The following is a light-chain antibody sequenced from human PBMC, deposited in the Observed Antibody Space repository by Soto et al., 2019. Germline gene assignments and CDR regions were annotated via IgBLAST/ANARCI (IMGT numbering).Light chain of an antibody. Sequence: QSALTQPASVSGSPGQSITISCTGTSSDVGGYNYVSWYQQHPGKAPKLMIYDVSNRPSGVSNRFSGSKSGNMASLTISGLQAEDEADYYCSSYTSSRAYVFGTGTKLTVL. V-gene: IGLV2-14*01. CDR3: SSYTSSRAYV. CDR1: SSDVGGYNY. J-gene: IGLJ1*01. CDR2: DVS.